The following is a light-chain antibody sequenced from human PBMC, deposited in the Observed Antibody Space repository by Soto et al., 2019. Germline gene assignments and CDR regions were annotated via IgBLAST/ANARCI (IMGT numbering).Light chain of an antibody. CDR1: SSNIGAGYD. CDR2: GDS. V-gene: IGLV1-40*01. J-gene: IGLJ3*02. Sequence: QSVLTQPPSVSGAPGQRVTISCTGSSSNIGAGYDVHWYQQLPGRAPKLLMYGDSNRPSGVPDRFSGSKSGTSASLAITGLQAEDEADYYCQSYDSSLSGSVCGGGTKLTVL. CDR3: QSYDSSLSGSV.